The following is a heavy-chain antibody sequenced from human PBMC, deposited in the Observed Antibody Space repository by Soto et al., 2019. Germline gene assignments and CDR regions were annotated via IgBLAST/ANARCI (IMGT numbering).Heavy chain of an antibody. Sequence: PSETLSLTCAVYGGSFSGDYWSWIRQPPWKWLEWRGRVNHSGITNYNLSLKSRVTISVDTSKNQCSLKLSSVTAADTAVYYCASGARWGHYYDSSGYYRYYFDYWGQGTLVTVSS. CDR2: VNHSGIT. D-gene: IGHD3-22*01. CDR3: ASGARWGHYYDSSGYYRYYFDY. J-gene: IGHJ4*02. V-gene: IGHV4-34*01. CDR1: GGSFSGDY.